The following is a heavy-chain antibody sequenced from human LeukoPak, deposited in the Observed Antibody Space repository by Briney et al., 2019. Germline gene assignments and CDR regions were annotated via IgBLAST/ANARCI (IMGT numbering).Heavy chain of an antibody. J-gene: IGHJ2*01. Sequence: SVKVSCKASGGTFSSYTISWVRQAPGQGLEWMGRIIPILGIANYAQKFQGRVTITADTSTSTAYMELRSLRSDDTAVYYCARARAGYYYDSSGHYYWYFDLWGRGTLVTVSS. V-gene: IGHV1-69*02. CDR1: GGTFSSYT. CDR3: ARARAGYYYDSSGHYYWYFDL. D-gene: IGHD3-22*01. CDR2: IIPILGIA.